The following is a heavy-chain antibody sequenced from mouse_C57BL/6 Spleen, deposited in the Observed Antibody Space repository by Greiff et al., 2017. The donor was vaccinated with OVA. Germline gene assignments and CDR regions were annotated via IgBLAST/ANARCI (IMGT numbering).Heavy chain of an antibody. Sequence: VQRVESGPGLVQPSQSLSITCTVSGFSLTSYGVHWVRQSPGKGLEWLGVIWSGGSTDYTAAFISRLSISKDNSKSQVFFKMNSLQADDTAIYYCASPTMVTTTAPYWYFDVWGTGTTVTVSS. CDR1: GFSLTSYG. CDR2: IWSGGST. J-gene: IGHJ1*03. CDR3: ASPTMVTTTAPYWYFDV. D-gene: IGHD2-9*01. V-gene: IGHV2-2*01.